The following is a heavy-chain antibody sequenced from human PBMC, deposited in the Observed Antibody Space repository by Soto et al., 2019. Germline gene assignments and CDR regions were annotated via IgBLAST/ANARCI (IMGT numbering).Heavy chain of an antibody. CDR3: ARDPPHYYDSSGSSPTAFDI. Sequence: ASVKVSCKASGYTFTSYGISWVRQAPGQGLEWMGWISAYNGNTNYAQKLQGRVTMTTDTSTSTAYMELRSLRSDDTAVYYCARDPPHYYDSSGSSPTAFDIWGQGTMVTVSS. CDR2: ISAYNGNT. V-gene: IGHV1-18*04. J-gene: IGHJ3*02. CDR1: GYTFTSYG. D-gene: IGHD3-22*01.